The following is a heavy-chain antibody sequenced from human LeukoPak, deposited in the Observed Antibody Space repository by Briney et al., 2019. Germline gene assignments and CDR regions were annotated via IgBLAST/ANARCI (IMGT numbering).Heavy chain of an antibody. CDR2: IIPILGIA. D-gene: IGHD3-10*01. CDR3: AREGLLWFGEPRGAFGI. V-gene: IGHV1-69*04. Sequence: ASVKVSCKASGGTFSSYAISWVRQAPGQGLEWMGRIIPILGIANYAQKFQGRVTITADKSTSTAYMELSSLRSEDTAVYYCAREGLLWFGEPRGAFGIWGQGTMVTVSS. J-gene: IGHJ3*02. CDR1: GGTFSSYA.